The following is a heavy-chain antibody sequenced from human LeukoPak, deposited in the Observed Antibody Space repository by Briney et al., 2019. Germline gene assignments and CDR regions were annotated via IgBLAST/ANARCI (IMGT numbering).Heavy chain of an antibody. V-gene: IGHV4-34*01. CDR2: IHHGGST. CDR3: ARHIAVGFGMDV. D-gene: IGHD2-2*01. CDR1: GGSSSGYY. Sequence: SETLSLTCAVYGGSSSGYYQSWFRQPPGKGLEWIGQIHHGGSTTYNPSLESRVTISLDTSKKQFSLKLRSVTAADTAGYYCARHIAVGFGMDVWGQGTTVTVSS. J-gene: IGHJ6*02.